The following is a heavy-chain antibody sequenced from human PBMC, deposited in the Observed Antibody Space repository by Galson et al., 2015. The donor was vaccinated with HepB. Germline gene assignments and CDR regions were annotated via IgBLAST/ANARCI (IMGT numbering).Heavy chain of an antibody. Sequence: SLRLSCAASGFTFSSYGMHWVRQAPGKGLEWVAVISYDGSNKYYADSVKGRFTISRDNSKNTLYLQMNSLRAEDTAVYYCAKDSRTHSSSLDYWGQGTLVTVSS. CDR3: AKDSRTHSSSLDY. V-gene: IGHV3-30*18. J-gene: IGHJ4*02. CDR2: ISYDGSNK. D-gene: IGHD6-13*01. CDR1: GFTFSSYG.